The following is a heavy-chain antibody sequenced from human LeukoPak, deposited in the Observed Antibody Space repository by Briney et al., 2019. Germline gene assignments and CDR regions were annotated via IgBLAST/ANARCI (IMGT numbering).Heavy chain of an antibody. V-gene: IGHV3-48*04. CDR1: GFTFSSYS. CDR2: IDSGSTTI. CDR3: ARVDREGYNSPYYYMDV. D-gene: IGHD5-24*01. J-gene: IGHJ6*03. Sequence: GGSLRLSCAASGFTFSSYSMNWVRQAPGKGLEWVSYIDSGSTTIYYADSVKGRFTISRDNAKNSLYLQMNSLRAEDTAVFYCARVDREGYNSPYYYMDVWGKGTTVTVSS.